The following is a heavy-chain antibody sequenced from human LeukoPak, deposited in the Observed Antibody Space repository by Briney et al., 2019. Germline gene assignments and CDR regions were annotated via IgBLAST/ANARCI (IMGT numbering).Heavy chain of an antibody. CDR3: GRGGGKKYSYGYSDY. CDR1: GGSFSGYY. J-gene: IGHJ4*02. Sequence: SETLSLTCAVYGGSFSGYYWSWIRQPPGKGLEWIGEINHSGSTNYNPSLKSRVTISVDTSKNQFSLKLSSVTAADTAVYYCGRGGGKKYSYGYSDYWGQGTLVTVSS. CDR2: INHSGST. V-gene: IGHV4-34*01. D-gene: IGHD5-18*01.